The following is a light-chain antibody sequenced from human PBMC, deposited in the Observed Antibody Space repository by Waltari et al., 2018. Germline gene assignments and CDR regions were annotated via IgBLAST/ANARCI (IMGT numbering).Light chain of an antibody. J-gene: IGKJ4*01. CDR2: DTA. Sequence: EIVLTQSPATLSLSPGERATLSCGASQNTCGAYLAWYQQKPGLAPRLLIYDTAIRAAGVPDRFSGSGSGTDFTLTISRLDPEDFALYFCQQYANSPLTLGGGTKVEF. CDR1: QNTCGAY. V-gene: IGKV3D-20*01. CDR3: QQYANSPLT.